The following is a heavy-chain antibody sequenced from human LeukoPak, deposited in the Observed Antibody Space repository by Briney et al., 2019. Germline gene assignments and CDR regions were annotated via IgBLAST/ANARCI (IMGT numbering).Heavy chain of an antibody. CDR3: ASIGDPFDY. V-gene: IGHV3-21*01. Sequence: GGSLRLSCAASGFTFRTYTMNWVRQAPGKGLEWVSTIGPSSNYIFYADSLQGRFTISRDNAKNSLYLQMNSLRAEDTAVYYCASIGDPFDYWGQGALVTVSS. CDR2: IGPSSNYI. D-gene: IGHD4-17*01. J-gene: IGHJ4*02. CDR1: GFTFRTYT.